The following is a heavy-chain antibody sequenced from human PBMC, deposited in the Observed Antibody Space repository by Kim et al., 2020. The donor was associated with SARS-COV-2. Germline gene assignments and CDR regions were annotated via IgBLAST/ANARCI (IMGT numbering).Heavy chain of an antibody. Sequence: GGSLRLSCAASGFTFTNYAMNWVRQAPGKGLEWVSAIRGGAGATYDADSVKGRFTISRDNSKNTLYLQMNSLRAEDTAVYYCAKGRGYSDYDFDYCGQGSLVTASA. J-gene: IGHJ4*02. V-gene: IGHV3-23*01. D-gene: IGHD5-12*01. CDR3: AKGRGYSDYDFDY. CDR2: IRGGAGAT. CDR1: GFTFTNYA.